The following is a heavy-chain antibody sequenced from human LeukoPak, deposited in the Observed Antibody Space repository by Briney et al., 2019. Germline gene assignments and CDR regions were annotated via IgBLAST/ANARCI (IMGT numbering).Heavy chain of an antibody. D-gene: IGHD1-1*01. CDR3: ARELHVERDDY. V-gene: IGHV1-18*01. Sequence: GASVKVSCKASGFVFTGYGFTWVRQAPGQGLEWMGWISANDGKIHYSEGHQGRVTMSTDTVTSTVYMELRSLRSDDTAVYYCARELHVERDDYWGQGTLVTVSS. J-gene: IGHJ4*02. CDR2: ISANDGKI. CDR1: GFVFTGYG.